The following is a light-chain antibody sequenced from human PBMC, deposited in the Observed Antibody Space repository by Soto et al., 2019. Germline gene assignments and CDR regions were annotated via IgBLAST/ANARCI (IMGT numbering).Light chain of an antibody. Sequence: EIVLTQSPGTMSLSPGERATLSCRASQSVSNSYLAWYQQKPGQAPRLLIYAASTRATGIPEMFSGSGSGTDFTLNISRLVPEDFAVYHCHQYGSAPRTCGQGTKVEIK. CDR1: QSVSNSY. CDR2: AAS. V-gene: IGKV3-20*01. J-gene: IGKJ1*01. CDR3: HQYGSAPRT.